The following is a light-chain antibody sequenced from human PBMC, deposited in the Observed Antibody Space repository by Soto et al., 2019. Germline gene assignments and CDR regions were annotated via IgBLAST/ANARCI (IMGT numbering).Light chain of an antibody. CDR1: QSISSSS. CDR2: AAS. V-gene: IGKV3-20*01. J-gene: IGKJ4*01. Sequence: EIVLAQSPGTLSLSPGERATLSCRASQSISSSSSAWYQQKPGQAPRLVIYAASTRATGIPNRFSGSGSGTDFTLTISRLEREDFAVYYCQQFGTSPLTFGGGTTLEI. CDR3: QQFGTSPLT.